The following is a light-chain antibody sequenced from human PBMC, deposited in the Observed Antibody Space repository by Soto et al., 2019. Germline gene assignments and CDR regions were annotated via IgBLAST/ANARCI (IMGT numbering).Light chain of an antibody. CDR2: GAS. V-gene: IGKV3-20*01. CDR3: QQYVSAPPT. J-gene: IGKJ1*01. CDR1: QSVSSSH. Sequence: EIVLTQSPGTLSLSPGERATLSCGASQSVSSSHFAWYQQKPGQAPRLLIYGASSRATGNPHRFSCSGSGTDFTLTINRLEPEDFAVYYCQQYVSAPPTFGQGTQVEVK.